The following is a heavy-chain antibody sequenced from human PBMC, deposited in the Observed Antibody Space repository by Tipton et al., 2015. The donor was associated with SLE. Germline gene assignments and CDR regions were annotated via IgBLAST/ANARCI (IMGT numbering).Heavy chain of an antibody. J-gene: IGHJ4*02. CDR3: TREPPVNWDDRDPFDY. D-gene: IGHD1-20*01. CDR1: GFTFGDYT. CDR2: IRSIPYGGTT. V-gene: IGHV3-49*03. Sequence: VQLVQSGGGLVQPGRSLRLSCTASGFTFGDYTMRWFRQAPGKGLEWVGFIRSIRSIPYGGTTEYAASVKGRFTISRDDSKSIAYLQMNSLKTEDTALYYCTREPPVNWDDRDPFDYWGQGTLVTVSS.